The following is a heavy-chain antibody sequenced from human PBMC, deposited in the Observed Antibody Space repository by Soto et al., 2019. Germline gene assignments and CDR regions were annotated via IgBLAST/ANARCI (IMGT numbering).Heavy chain of an antibody. CDR2: INHSGST. J-gene: IGHJ4*02. CDR3: SRMYVSGRWASFDY. V-gene: IGHV4-34*01. Sequence: PSETLSLTCGVYRGSFSGYYWSWIRQPPGKGLEWIGEINHSGSTNYNPSLKSRVTISIDTSKNRFSLNLSSVTAADTAVYYCSRMYVSGRWASFDYWGQGTLGTGSS. CDR1: RGSFSGYY. D-gene: IGHD3-10*01.